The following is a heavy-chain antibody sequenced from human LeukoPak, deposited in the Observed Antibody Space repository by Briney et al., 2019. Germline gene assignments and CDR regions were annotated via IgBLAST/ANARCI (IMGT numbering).Heavy chain of an antibody. V-gene: IGHV1-18*01. CDR1: GYTFRNYG. CDR2: INASNGNT. J-gene: IGHJ5*02. CDR3: ARDYCSSTSCYTGWSDP. Sequence: SVKVSCKASGYTFRNYGLTWVRQAPGQGLEWMGWINASNGNTNYAQNFKGRVTMTTDTSTSTAYMELRSLRSDDTAVYYCARDYCSSTSCYTGWSDPWGQGTLVTVSS. D-gene: IGHD2-2*02.